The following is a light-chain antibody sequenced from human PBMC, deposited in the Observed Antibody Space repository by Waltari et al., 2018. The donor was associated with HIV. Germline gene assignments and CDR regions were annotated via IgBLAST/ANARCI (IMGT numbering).Light chain of an antibody. CDR1: NIDVGNYNL. CDR3: LTYVSDSGTWK. V-gene: IGLV2-23*02. J-gene: IGLJ3*02. Sequence: QSPLTQPASVSGNPGQSVTITCTGTNIDVGNYNLVSCYQQHPAKAPKLLIYDVSKRPSGVSSRFSGSKSGYWASLTISGLLAEDESYYFCLTYVSDSGTWKFGGGTYLTV. CDR2: DVS.